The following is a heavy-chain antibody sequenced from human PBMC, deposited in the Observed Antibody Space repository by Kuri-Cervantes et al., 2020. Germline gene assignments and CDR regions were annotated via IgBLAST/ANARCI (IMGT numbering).Heavy chain of an antibody. Sequence: GESLKISCAASGFTFSSYWMSWVRQAPGKGLERVANIKQDGSEKYYVDSVKGRFTISRDNAKNSLYLQMNSLRAEDTAVYYCAKGWYYDSASYFDYWGQGTLVTVSS. J-gene: IGHJ4*02. CDR2: IKQDGSEK. CDR1: GFTFSSYW. CDR3: AKGWYYDSASYFDY. D-gene: IGHD3-22*01. V-gene: IGHV3-7*03.